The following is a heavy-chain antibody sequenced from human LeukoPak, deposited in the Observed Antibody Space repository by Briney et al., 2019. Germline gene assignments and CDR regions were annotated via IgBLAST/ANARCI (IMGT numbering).Heavy chain of an antibody. CDR1: GFTFSSYG. V-gene: IGHV3-30*18. CDR3: AQSSGSYYIYYYYGMDV. D-gene: IGHD3-10*01. J-gene: IGHJ6*02. CDR2: ISYDGSNK. Sequence: GGSLRLSCAASGFTFSSYGMHWVRQAPGKGLEWVAVISYDGSNKYYADSVKGRFTISRDNSKNTLYLQMNSLRAEDTAVYYCAQSSGSYYIYYYYGMDVWGQGTTVTVSS.